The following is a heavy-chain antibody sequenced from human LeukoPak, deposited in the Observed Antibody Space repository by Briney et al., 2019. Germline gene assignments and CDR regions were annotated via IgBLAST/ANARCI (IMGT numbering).Heavy chain of an antibody. D-gene: IGHD3-22*01. Sequence: SETLSLTCTVSGGSISSYYWSWIRQPAGKGLEWIGRIYTSGSTNYNPSLKSRVTISVDTSKNQFSLKLSSVTTADTAVYYCARGLPAVNYYDSSGYYFDYWGQGTLVTVSS. V-gene: IGHV4-4*07. CDR1: GGSISSYY. CDR3: ARGLPAVNYYDSSGYYFDY. CDR2: IYTSGST. J-gene: IGHJ4*02.